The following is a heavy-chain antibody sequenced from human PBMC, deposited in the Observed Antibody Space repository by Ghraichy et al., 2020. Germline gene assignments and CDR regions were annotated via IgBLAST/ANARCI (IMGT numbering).Heavy chain of an antibody. CDR1: GFTVRDNF. CDR2: IYSGGNT. V-gene: IGHV3-66*01. J-gene: IGHJ1*01. Sequence: GESLNISCAASGFTVRDNFISWVRQAPGKGLEWVSIIYSGGNTHCVDSVKGRFTISRDNSKNTVYLQMNSLRDEDTAMYYCARDVGPTAEYFQNWGQGTLVTVSS. D-gene: IGHD2-15*01. CDR3: ARDVGPTAEYFQN.